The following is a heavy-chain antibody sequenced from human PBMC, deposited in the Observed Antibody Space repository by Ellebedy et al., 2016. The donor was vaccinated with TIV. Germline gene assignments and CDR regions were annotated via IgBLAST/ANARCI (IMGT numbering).Heavy chain of an antibody. CDR3: ARGSGYSNYDWFDP. CDR2: INPNSGGT. D-gene: IGHD4-11*01. V-gene: IGHV1-2*04. Sequence: AASVKVSCKASGYTFTGYYMHWVRQAPGQGLEWMGWINPNSGGTNYAQKFQGWVTMTRNTSISTAYMELSSLRSEDTAVYYCARGSGYSNYDWFDPWGQGTLVTVSS. CDR1: GYTFTGYY. J-gene: IGHJ5*02.